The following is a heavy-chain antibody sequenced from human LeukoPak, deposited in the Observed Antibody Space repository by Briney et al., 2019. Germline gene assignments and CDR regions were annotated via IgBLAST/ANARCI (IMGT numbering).Heavy chain of an antibody. CDR3: ARGSGSGWPLDR. V-gene: IGHV3-53*01. CDR2: MYAGGTT. J-gene: IGHJ5*02. CDR1: GVIVSRNF. Sequence: GGSLRLSCAASGVIVSRNFMSWVRQAPGKGLQWVAIMYAGGTTDYSDSVRGRFHISRDSSNNTLSLQINSLRAEGTAVYYCARGSGSGWPLDRWGQGALVTVSS. D-gene: IGHD6-19*01.